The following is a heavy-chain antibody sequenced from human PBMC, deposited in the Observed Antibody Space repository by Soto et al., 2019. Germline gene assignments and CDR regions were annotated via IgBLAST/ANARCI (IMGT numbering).Heavy chain of an antibody. CDR3: ARVTLGYQFDY. CDR2: IYYSGST. CDR1: GGSISSYY. Sequence: SETLSLTCTVSGGSISSYYWSWIRQPPGKGLEWIGYIYYSGSTNYNPSLKSRVTMSVDTSKNQFSLKLSSVTAADTAVYYCARVTLGYQFDYWGQGTLVTVSS. D-gene: IGHD3-16*02. V-gene: IGHV4-59*01. J-gene: IGHJ4*02.